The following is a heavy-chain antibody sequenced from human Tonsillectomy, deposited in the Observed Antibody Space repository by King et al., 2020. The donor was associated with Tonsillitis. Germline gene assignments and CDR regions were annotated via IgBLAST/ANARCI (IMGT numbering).Heavy chain of an antibody. CDR3: AKVEYYYDSSGYYEDYYFDY. Sequence: VQLVESGGGLVKPGGSLRLSCAASGFTFSSYAMSWVRQAPGKGLEWVSAISGSGGSTYYADSVKGRFTISRDNSKNTLYLQMNSLRAEDTAVYYCAKVEYYYDSSGYYEDYYFDYWGQGTLVTVSS. CDR2: ISGSGGST. J-gene: IGHJ4*02. V-gene: IGHV3-23*04. CDR1: GFTFSSYA. D-gene: IGHD3-22*01.